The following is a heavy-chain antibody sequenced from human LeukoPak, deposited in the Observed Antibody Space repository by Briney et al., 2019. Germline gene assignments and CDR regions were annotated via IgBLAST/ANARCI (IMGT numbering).Heavy chain of an antibody. D-gene: IGHD3-9*01. CDR3: VKDSDLVLTGYLFDY. CDR2: ISSYGCST. V-gene: IGHV3-64D*06. Sequence: EYVXVISSYGCSTYSPASLKGRFTISRDNSKTTLYLQMSSLRAEDTAVYYCVKDSDLVLTGYLFDYWGQGTLVTVSS. J-gene: IGHJ4*02.